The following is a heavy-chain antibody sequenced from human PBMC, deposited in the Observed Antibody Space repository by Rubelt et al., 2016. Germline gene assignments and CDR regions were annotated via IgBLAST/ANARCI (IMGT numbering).Heavy chain of an antibody. D-gene: IGHD6-19*01. J-gene: IGHJ5*02. CDR3: ARDKEWLATRGFQNWFDP. Sequence: QVQLVQSGAEVKKPGASVKVSCKASGYTFTSYGISWVRQAPGQGLEWMGWISAYNGNTNYAQKLQGRVTMTTDTSKSTAYMERRSLRSDDTAVYYCARDKEWLATRGFQNWFDPWGQGTLVTVSS. CDR1: GYTFTSYG. CDR2: ISAYNGNT. V-gene: IGHV1-18*01.